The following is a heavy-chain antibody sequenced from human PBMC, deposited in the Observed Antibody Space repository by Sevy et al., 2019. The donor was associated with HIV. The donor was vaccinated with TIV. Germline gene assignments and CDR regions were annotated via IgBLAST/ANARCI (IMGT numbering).Heavy chain of an antibody. D-gene: IGHD4-17*01. J-gene: IGHJ4*02. CDR2: ISGSGGST. CDR3: AKALVRVFYGDSIFFDY. V-gene: IGHV3-23*01. Sequence: GGSLRLSCAASGFTFSSYAMSWVRQAPGKGLEWVPAISGSGGSTYYADSVKGRFIISRDNSKNTLYRQMSSLRAEDTAVYYCAKALVRVFYGDSIFFDYWGQGTLVTVSS. CDR1: GFTFSSYA.